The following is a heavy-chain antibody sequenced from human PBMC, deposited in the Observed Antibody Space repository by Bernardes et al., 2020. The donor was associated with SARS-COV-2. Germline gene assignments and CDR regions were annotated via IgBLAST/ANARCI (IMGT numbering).Heavy chain of an antibody. CDR2: IKQDGSEK. D-gene: IGHD3-16*01. V-gene: IGHV3-7*01. CDR1: GFTFSSYW. Sequence: GGSLRLCCAASGFTFSSYWMSWVRQAPGKGLEWVANIKQDGSEKYYVDSVKGRFTISRDNAKNSLYLQMNSLRAEDTAVYYCARDRPTFGGTGMDVWGQGTTVTVSS. CDR3: ARDRPTFGGTGMDV. J-gene: IGHJ6*02.